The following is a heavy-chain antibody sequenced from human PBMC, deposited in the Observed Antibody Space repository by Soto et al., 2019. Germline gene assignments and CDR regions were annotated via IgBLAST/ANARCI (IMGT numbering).Heavy chain of an antibody. D-gene: IGHD5-12*01. CDR3: ARKDSGYADYMDV. Sequence: QVQLQESGPGLVKPSQTLSLTCTVSGGSISSGGYYWSWIRQHPGKGLEWIGYIYYSGSTYYNPALTSRVTMSVDTSENQFSLRLGSVTAADTAVYYCARKDSGYADYMDVWGKGTTVTVSS. J-gene: IGHJ6*03. V-gene: IGHV4-31*03. CDR2: IYYSGST. CDR1: GGSISSGGYY.